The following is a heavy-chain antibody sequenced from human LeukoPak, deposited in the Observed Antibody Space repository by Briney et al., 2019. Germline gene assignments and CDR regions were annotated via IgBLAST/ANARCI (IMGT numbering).Heavy chain of an antibody. CDR3: ARTDRTNNGPRE. CDR1: GFIFSDSW. V-gene: IGHV3-7*03. Sequence: PGGSLRLSCTVSGFIFSDSWMAWIRQAPGKGLEWVAIIEKNGSGKNYVDSVKGRFTISRDNAMNSLCLQMNSLKAEDTAVYYCARTDRTNNGPREWGQGTLVTVSS. CDR2: IEKNGSGK. J-gene: IGHJ4*02. D-gene: IGHD1/OR15-1a*01.